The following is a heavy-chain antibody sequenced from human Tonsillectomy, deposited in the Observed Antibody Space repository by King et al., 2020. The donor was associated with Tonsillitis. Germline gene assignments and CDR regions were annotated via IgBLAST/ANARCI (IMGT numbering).Heavy chain of an antibody. CDR1: GFTFSSYA. V-gene: IGHV3-30*04. J-gene: IGHJ4*02. CDR3: AREGDNSGYSWSYFDY. D-gene: IGHD3-22*01. CDR2: ISYDGSNK. Sequence: VQLVESGGGVVQPGRSLRLSCAASGFTFSSYAMHWVRQAPGKGLEWVSVISYDGSNKYYADSVKGRFTISRDKSKNTLYLQMNSLRAEDTAVYYCAREGDNSGYSWSYFDYWGQGTLVTVSS.